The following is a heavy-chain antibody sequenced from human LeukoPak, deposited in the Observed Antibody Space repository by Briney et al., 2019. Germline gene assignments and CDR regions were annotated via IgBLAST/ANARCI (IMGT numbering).Heavy chain of an antibody. CDR1: GSYW. CDR2: INSDGSWT. CDR3: VSFYETY. J-gene: IGHJ4*02. V-gene: IGHV3-74*01. D-gene: IGHD2/OR15-2a*01. Sequence: GGSLRLSCAASGSYWMHWVRQAPGKGVVWVSHINSDGSWTSYADSVKGRFTISKDNAKNTVYLQMNNLRAEDTAVYYCVSFYETYWGRGTLVTVSS.